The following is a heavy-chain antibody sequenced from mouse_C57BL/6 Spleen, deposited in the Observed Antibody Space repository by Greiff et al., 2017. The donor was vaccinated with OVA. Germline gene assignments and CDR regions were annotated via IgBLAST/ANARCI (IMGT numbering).Heavy chain of an antibody. Sequence: EVQLQQSGPELVKPGASVKISCKASGYTFTDYYMNWVKQSHGKSLEWIGDINPNNGGTSYNQKFKGKATLTVDKSSSTAYMELRSLTSEDSAVDYCARPLMTTLVGGYAMDYWGQGTSVTVSS. V-gene: IGHV1-26*01. CDR2: INPNNGGT. J-gene: IGHJ4*01. D-gene: IGHD1-1*01. CDR3: ARPLMTTLVGGYAMDY. CDR1: GYTFTDYY.